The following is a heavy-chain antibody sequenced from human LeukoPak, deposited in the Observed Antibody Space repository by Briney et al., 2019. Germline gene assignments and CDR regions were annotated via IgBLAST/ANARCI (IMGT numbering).Heavy chain of an antibody. CDR1: GFTFSIYS. CDR2: ISSSSSFI. Sequence: PGGSLRLSCAASGFTFSIYSMNWVRQAPGKGLEWVSSISSSSSFIYYADSVKGRFTIPRDNAKNSLYLQMNSLRAEDTAVYYCARDSDYGDYGGCDYWGQGTLVTVSS. CDR3: ARDSDYGDYGGCDY. D-gene: IGHD4-17*01. V-gene: IGHV3-21*01. J-gene: IGHJ4*02.